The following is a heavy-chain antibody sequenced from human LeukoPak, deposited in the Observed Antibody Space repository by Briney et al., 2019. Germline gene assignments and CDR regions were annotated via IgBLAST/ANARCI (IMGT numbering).Heavy chain of an antibody. Sequence: SETLSLTCAVSGYSISSDYYWGWIRQPPGKGLEWIGSIYHSGSTYYNPSLKSRVTISVDTSKNQFSLKLSSVTAADTAVYYCARQPDARPGYFQHWGQGTLVTVSS. CDR3: ARQPDARPGYFQH. V-gene: IGHV4-38-2*01. CDR1: GYSISSDYY. D-gene: IGHD1-14*01. J-gene: IGHJ1*01. CDR2: IYHSGST.